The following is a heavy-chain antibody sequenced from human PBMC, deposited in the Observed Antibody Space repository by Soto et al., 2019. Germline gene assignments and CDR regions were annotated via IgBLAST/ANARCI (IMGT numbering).Heavy chain of an antibody. D-gene: IGHD2-15*01. V-gene: IGHV4-59*08. CDR3: ARHRGIVVVVAAPAYWYFDL. CDR2: IYYSGST. J-gene: IGHJ2*01. Sequence: QVQLQESGPGLVKPSETLSLTCTVSGGSISSYYWSWIRQPPGKGLEWIGYIYYSGSTNYNPSLKRRVTISVDTSKNQFSLKLSSVTAADTAVYYCARHRGIVVVVAAPAYWYFDLWGRGTLVTVSS. CDR1: GGSISSYY.